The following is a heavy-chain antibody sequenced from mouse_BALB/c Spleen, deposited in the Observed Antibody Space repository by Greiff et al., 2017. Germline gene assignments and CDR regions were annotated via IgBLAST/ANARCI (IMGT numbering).Heavy chain of an antibody. J-gene: IGHJ3*01. V-gene: IGHV1-55*01. CDR1: GYNFTSYW. CDR3: ARGGWLRRSWLAY. Sequence: QVQLQQPGAELVKPGTSVKLSCKASGYNFTSYWINWVKLRPGQGLEWIGDIYPGSGSTNYNEKFKSKATLTVDTSSSAAYMQLSSLASEDSALYYCARGGWLRRSWLAYWGQGTLVTVSA. D-gene: IGHD2-2*01. CDR2: IYPGSGST.